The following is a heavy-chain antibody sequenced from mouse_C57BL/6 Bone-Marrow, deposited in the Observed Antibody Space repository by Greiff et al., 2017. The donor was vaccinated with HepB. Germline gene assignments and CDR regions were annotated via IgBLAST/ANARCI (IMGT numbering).Heavy chain of an antibody. D-gene: IGHD2-5*01. CDR2: IDPENGDT. V-gene: IGHV14-4*01. CDR1: GFNIKDDY. Sequence: EVKVVESGAELVRPGASVKLSCTASGFNIKDDYMHWVKQRPEQGLEWIGWIDPENGDTEYASKFQGKATITADTSSNTAYLQLSSLTSEDTAVYYCTKDSNYSYYYAMDYWGQGTSVTVSS. CDR3: TKDSNYSYYYAMDY. J-gene: IGHJ4*01.